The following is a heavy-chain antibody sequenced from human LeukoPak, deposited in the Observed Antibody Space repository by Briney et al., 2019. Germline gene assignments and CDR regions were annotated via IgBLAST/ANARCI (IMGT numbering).Heavy chain of an antibody. CDR3: ARRIAVAGYFDY. V-gene: IGHV4-59*08. CDR1: GGSISSYY. J-gene: IGHJ4*02. D-gene: IGHD6-19*01. CDR2: FYYSGST. Sequence: SETLSLTCTVSGGSISSYYWSWIRQPPGKGLEWIGYFYYSGSTKYNPSLKSRVAISVDTSKNQFSLQLSSVTAADTAVYYCARRIAVAGYFDYWGRGTLVTVSS.